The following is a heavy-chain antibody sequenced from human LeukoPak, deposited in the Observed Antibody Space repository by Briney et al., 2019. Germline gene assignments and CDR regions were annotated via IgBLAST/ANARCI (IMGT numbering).Heavy chain of an antibody. J-gene: IGHJ4*02. V-gene: IGHV1-18*01. D-gene: IGHD2/OR15-2a*01. Sequence: GASVKVSCKASGYTFTGYDISWVRQAPGQGLEWMGWISADNTNTNYAQKLQGRGTMTTDTSTRTAYMELRSLRSDDTALYYCARAITTSGFRTDYWGQGTLVTVSS. CDR2: ISADNTNT. CDR1: GYTFTGYD. CDR3: ARAITTSGFRTDY.